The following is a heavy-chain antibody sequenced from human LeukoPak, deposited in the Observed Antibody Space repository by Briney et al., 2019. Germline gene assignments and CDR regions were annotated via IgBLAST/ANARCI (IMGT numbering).Heavy chain of an antibody. D-gene: IGHD6-13*01. J-gene: IGHJ3*02. Sequence: SETLSLTWTVSGGSISSYYWSWIRQPPGKGLEWIGYIYYSGSTNYNPSLKSRVTISVDTSKNQFSLKLSSVTAADTAVYYCARGPAAAGTFAFDIWGQGTMVTVSS. V-gene: IGHV4-59*08. CDR3: ARGPAAAGTFAFDI. CDR1: GGSISSYY. CDR2: IYYSGST.